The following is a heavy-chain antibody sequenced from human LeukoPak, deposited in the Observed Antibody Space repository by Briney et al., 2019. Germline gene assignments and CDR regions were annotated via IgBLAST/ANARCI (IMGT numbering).Heavy chain of an antibody. CDR3: ARTPLPIAVSAAYNWFDP. D-gene: IGHD6-19*01. Sequence: GGSLRLSCAASEVTFGSYGMSWVRQAPGKGLEWVASIRDSGETTYYADSVKGRSTISRENSKKTLFLIMDSLRVEDTAVYYCARTPLPIAVSAAYNWFDPWGQGAQVTVSS. J-gene: IGHJ5*02. V-gene: IGHV3-23*01. CDR2: IRDSGETT. CDR1: EVTFGSYG.